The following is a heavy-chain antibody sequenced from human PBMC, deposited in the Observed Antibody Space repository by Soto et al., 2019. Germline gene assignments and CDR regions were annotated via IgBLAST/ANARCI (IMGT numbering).Heavy chain of an antibody. Sequence: QVQLQESGPGLVKPSQTLPLTCTVSGGSISSGGYYWIWIRQHQGQGLEWIGYIYYSGSTYYNPSLKSRVTISVDTSKNQFSLKLSSVTAADTAVYYCARIHINMIVVVIDYWCQGTMVTVSS. CDR2: IYYSGST. CDR1: GGSISSGGYY. V-gene: IGHV4-31*03. CDR3: ARIHINMIVVVIDY. D-gene: IGHD3-22*01. J-gene: IGHJ4*02.